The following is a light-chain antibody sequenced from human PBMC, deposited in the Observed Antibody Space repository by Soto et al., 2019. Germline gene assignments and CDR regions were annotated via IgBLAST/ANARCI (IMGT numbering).Light chain of an antibody. J-gene: IGKJ1*01. V-gene: IGKV1-27*01. CDR3: QKNNRNPWT. Sequence: DIQMTQSPSSLSASVGDRVTINCRASKGISTYLAWYKQRPGNVPQLLIYGASTLQSWVPSRFSGSGSGKDFTLTISSLQPEDVETYYCQKNNRNPWTFGQGTKVEMK. CDR1: KGISTY. CDR2: GAS.